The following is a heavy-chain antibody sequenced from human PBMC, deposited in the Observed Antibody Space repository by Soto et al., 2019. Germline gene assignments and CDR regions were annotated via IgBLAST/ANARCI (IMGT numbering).Heavy chain of an antibody. CDR3: ARCISYYYYSMDV. CDR1: GGTFSSYT. CDR2: IIPILGIA. V-gene: IGHV1-69*02. Sequence: QVQLVQSGAEVKKPGSSVKVSCKASGGTFSSYTISWVRQAPEQGLEWMGRIIPILGIANYAQKFQGRVTITADKSTSTAYMELSSLRSEDTAMYYCARCISYYYYSMDVWGKGTTVTVSS. J-gene: IGHJ6*03. D-gene: IGHD3-3*02.